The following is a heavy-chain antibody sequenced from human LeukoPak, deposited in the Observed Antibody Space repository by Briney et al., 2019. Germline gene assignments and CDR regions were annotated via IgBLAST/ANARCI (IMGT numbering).Heavy chain of an antibody. CDR2: IYYSGST. Sequence: SETLSLTCTVSGGSISSGDYYWSWIRQPPGKGLEWIGYIYYSGSTYYNPSLKSRVTISVDTSKNQFSLKLSSVTAADTAVYYCARDSSIRRAFDIWGQGTMVTVSS. J-gene: IGHJ3*02. D-gene: IGHD6-13*01. CDR1: GGSISSGDYY. CDR3: ARDSSIRRAFDI. V-gene: IGHV4-30-4*01.